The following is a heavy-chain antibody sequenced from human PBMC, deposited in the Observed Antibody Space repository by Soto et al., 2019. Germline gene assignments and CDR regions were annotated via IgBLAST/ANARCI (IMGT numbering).Heavy chain of an antibody. CDR2: IYSGGST. J-gene: IGHJ4*02. CDR1: GFTVSDHY. CDR3: ARGSGYDGFGQ. Sequence: EVQLVESGGGLTQPGGSLRLSCAASGFTVSDHYMTWVRQAPGTGLECVSVIYSGGSTYYADPVRGRFTISRDISKSTVYLQMSSLRAEDTALYYCARGSGYDGFGQWGQGTLVTVSS. V-gene: IGHV3-53*01. D-gene: IGHD5-12*01.